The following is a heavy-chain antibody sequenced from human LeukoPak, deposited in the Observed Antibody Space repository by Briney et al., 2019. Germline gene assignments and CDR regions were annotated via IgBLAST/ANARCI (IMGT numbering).Heavy chain of an antibody. V-gene: IGHV3-30*18. Sequence: GGSLRLSCAASGFTFSLYGVHWVRQAPGKGLEWVAVISYDGSKEYYVDSVKGRLTISRDNSKYTLYLQMNSLRTEDTAVYYCAKDVGGSYGALYYWGQGALVTVSS. J-gene: IGHJ4*02. CDR1: GFTFSLYG. CDR2: ISYDGSKE. D-gene: IGHD1-26*01. CDR3: AKDVGGSYGALYY.